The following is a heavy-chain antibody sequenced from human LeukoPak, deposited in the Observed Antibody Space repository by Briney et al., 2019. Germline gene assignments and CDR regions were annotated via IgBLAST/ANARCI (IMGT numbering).Heavy chain of an antibody. Sequence: GGSLRLSCAASGFTFSSYAMSWVRQAPGKGLEWVSAISGSGGSTYYADSVKGRFTISRDNSKNTLYLQMNSLRAEDTAVYYCARGHCSGGSCFDYWGQGTLVTVSS. V-gene: IGHV3-23*01. CDR1: GFTFSSYA. J-gene: IGHJ4*02. CDR2: ISGSGGST. D-gene: IGHD2-15*01. CDR3: ARGHCSGGSCFDY.